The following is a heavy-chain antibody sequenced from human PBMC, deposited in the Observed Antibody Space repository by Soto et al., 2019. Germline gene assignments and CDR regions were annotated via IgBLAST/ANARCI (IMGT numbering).Heavy chain of an antibody. V-gene: IGHV1-24*01. J-gene: IGHJ4*02. CDR3: ATGLGAY. CDR1: GYTLTELS. Sequence: ASVKVSCKISGYTLTELSMHWVRQAPGKGLEWMGSFDPEDGKTMYAQKFQGRVTMTEDTSADTAYMEQSSLRSEDTAMYYCATGLGAYWGQGTLVTVSS. D-gene: IGHD3-16*01. CDR2: FDPEDGKT.